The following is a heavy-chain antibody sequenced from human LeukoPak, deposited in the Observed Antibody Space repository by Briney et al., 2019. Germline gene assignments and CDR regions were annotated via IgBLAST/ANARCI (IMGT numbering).Heavy chain of an antibody. D-gene: IGHD3-22*01. CDR3: AKDQIAESDY. CDR1: GFTFSSYA. CDR2: ISGSGDNT. V-gene: IGHV3-23*01. J-gene: IGHJ4*02. Sequence: GGSLRLSCAASGFTFSSYAMSWVRQAPGKGLEWVSGISGSGDNTYYADSVKGRFTISRDNSKNTLYLQMNSLRAEDTAVYYCAKDQIAESDYWGQGTLVTVSS.